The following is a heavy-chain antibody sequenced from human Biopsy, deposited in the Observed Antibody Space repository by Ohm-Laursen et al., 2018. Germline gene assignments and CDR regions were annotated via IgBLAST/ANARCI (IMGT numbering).Heavy chain of an antibody. D-gene: IGHD6-19*01. CDR3: ATSRSGRALGDS. CDR1: ENPFSTHY. V-gene: IGHV1-46*01. Sequence: GASVKVSCKVAENPFSTHYIHWVRQAPGQGLEWVGVINPGGGGTNYTQKFQDRVTVTRDTSTSAVYMELTDLLSEDTAVYYCATSRSGRALGDSWGQGTLVTASS. CDR2: INPGGGGT. J-gene: IGHJ4*02.